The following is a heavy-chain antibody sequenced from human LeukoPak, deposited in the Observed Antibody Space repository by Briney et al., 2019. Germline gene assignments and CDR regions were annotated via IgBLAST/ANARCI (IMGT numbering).Heavy chain of an antibody. J-gene: IGHJ4*02. D-gene: IGHD5-24*01. CDR2: ISSSSNYI. CDR3: ARDKRQERWPDY. Sequence: GGSLRLSCAASGFTLSSYSMNWVRQAPGKGLEWVSSISSSSNYIYYADSVKGRFTISRDNAENSVYLQMDSLRAEDTAVYYCARDKRQERWPDYWGQGALVTVSS. CDR1: GFTLSSYS. V-gene: IGHV3-21*01.